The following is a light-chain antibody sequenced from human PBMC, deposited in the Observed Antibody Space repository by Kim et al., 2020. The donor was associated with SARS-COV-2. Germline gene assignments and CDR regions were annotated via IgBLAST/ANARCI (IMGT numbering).Light chain of an antibody. CDR3: VQYDGLPPT. J-gene: IGKJ4*01. CDR1: QDVSKY. CDR2: YAS. Sequence: DIQMTQSPSYLSASVGDRVIITCQASQDVSKYLNWYQLKPGKAPKLLIYYASNLYTGVPSRFRGRGSGTRFSFTISSLQPGDISSYYCVQYDGLPPTFGGGTKVDIK. V-gene: IGKV1-33*01.